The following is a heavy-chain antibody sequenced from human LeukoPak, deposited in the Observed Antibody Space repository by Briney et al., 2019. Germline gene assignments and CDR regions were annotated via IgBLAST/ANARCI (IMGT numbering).Heavy chain of an antibody. J-gene: IGHJ4*02. Sequence: PGGSLRLSCAASGFTFSSYSMYWVRQAPGKGLEWVSYISSSNSTIYYADSVKGRFTISRDNAKNSLYLQMNSLRAEDTAVYYCARDREVPAARVFFDYWGQGTLVTVSS. V-gene: IGHV3-48*01. D-gene: IGHD2-2*01. CDR1: GFTFSSYS. CDR3: ARDREVPAARVFFDY. CDR2: ISSSNSTI.